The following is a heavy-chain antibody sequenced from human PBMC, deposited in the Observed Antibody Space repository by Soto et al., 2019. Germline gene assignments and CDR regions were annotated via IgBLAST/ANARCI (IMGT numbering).Heavy chain of an antibody. CDR1: GFTFSSYG. V-gene: IGHV3-30*18. CDR2: ISYDGSNK. D-gene: IGHD4-17*01. Sequence: QVQLVESGGGVVQPGRSLRLSCAASGFTFSSYGMHWVSRAPGKGLEWVAVISYDGSNKYYADSVKGRFTISRDNSKNTLYLQMNSLRAEDTAVYYCAKDHYGDYDFGVDYWGQGTLVTVSS. CDR3: AKDHYGDYDFGVDY. J-gene: IGHJ4*02.